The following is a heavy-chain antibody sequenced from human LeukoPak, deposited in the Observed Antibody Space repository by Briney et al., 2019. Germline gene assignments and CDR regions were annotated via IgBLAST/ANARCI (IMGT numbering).Heavy chain of an antibody. D-gene: IGHD2/OR15-2a*01. V-gene: IGHV3-23*01. CDR1: GFTFSNYA. J-gene: IGHJ6*03. CDR2: ISGSSCDST. Sequence: PGGSLRLSCAASGFTFSNYAMSWVRQAPGKGLDWVSAISGSSCDSTYYAYSVKGRFTISRDNSKNTLYLPMNSLRAEDTAVYYCAKDLEASALYYYYYMDVWGKGTTVTVSS. CDR3: AKDLEASALYYYYYMDV.